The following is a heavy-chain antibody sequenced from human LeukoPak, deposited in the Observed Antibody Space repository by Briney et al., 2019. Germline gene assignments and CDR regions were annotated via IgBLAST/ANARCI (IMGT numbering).Heavy chain of an antibody. CDR2: IYSGGSI. Sequence: PGGSLRLSCAASGFVVSSNYMSWVRQGPGNGLEWVSVIYSGGSIYYADSVKGRFTISRDKSKNTLYLQMNSLRAEDTAVYYCATTYYYGTGSFDSWGQGTLATVSS. CDR3: ATTYYYGTGSFDS. D-gene: IGHD3-10*01. V-gene: IGHV3-53*01. J-gene: IGHJ4*02. CDR1: GFVVSSNY.